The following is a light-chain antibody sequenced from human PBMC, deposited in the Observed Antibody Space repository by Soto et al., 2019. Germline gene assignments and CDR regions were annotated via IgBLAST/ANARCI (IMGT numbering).Light chain of an antibody. Sequence: EIVLTQSPATLSLSPGERATLSCRASQNINRYLAWYHQKPGQPPRLLIYDASTRATGIPARFSGSGSGTDFTLTISRLEPEDFAVYYCQQYGSSSWTFGQGTKVDIK. CDR1: QNINRY. V-gene: IGKV3-20*01. CDR3: QQYGSSSWT. J-gene: IGKJ1*01. CDR2: DAS.